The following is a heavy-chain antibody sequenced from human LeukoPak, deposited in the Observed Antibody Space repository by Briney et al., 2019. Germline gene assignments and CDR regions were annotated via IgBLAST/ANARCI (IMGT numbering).Heavy chain of an antibody. CDR3: AKYYCGTSSCLGVDY. D-gene: IGHD2-2*01. V-gene: IGHV4-31*03. Sequence: PSEALSLTCTVSGGSITSGGYFWPWIRQHPGEGLEWIGYISYSGSTYYNPSLKSRVTISLDTPKNQFSLRLSSVTAADTAVYYCAKYYCGTSSCLGVDYWGQGTLVTVSS. CDR1: GGSITSGGYF. CDR2: ISYSGST. J-gene: IGHJ4*02.